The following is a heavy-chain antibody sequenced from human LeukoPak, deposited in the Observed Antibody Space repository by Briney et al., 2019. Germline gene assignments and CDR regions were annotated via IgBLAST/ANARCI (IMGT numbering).Heavy chain of an antibody. CDR3: ARAPDIYYGMDV. CDR2: INPNNGYT. D-gene: IGHD2-15*01. CDR1: GYTFTGYY. V-gene: IGHV1-2*02. Sequence: ASVKVSCKASGYTFTGYYMHWVRQAPGQGLEWMGWINPNNGYTNYAQKFQGRVTMTRDTSITTAYMELRRLTSDDTAVYSCARAPDIYYGMDVWGQGTTVTASS. J-gene: IGHJ6*02.